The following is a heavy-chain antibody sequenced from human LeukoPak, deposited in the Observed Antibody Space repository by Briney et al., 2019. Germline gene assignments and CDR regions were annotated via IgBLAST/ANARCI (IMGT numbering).Heavy chain of an antibody. CDR3: AREGIPASC. CDR2: ITHSGST. CDR1: GGSFSGYY. Sequence: SETLSLTCAVYGGSFSGYYWSWIRQPPGKGLEWIGEITHSGSTNYNPSLKSRVTISVDTSKNQFSLKLSSVTAADTAVYYCAREGIPASCWGQGTLVTVSS. J-gene: IGHJ4*02. D-gene: IGHD2-2*01. V-gene: IGHV4-34*01.